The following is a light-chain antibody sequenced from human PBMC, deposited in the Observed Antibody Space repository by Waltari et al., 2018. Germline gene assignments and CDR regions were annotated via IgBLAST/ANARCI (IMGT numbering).Light chain of an antibody. CDR3: QQYNSWPFT. Sequence: EKVMTQSPATLSVSPGERATLSCRASQSVSNHLAWYQQRPGQAPRLRIYGASSRAAGVPARFSGSGSGTEFTLSIDSLQSEDFALYFCQQYNSWPFTFGPGTQVDIK. CDR2: GAS. J-gene: IGKJ3*01. V-gene: IGKV3-15*01. CDR1: QSVSNH.